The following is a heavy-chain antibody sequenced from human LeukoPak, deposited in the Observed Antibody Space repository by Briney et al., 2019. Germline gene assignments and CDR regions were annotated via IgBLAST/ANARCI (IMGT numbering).Heavy chain of an antibody. CDR2: IYYSGNT. V-gene: IGHV4-59*12. CDR1: GGSISSYY. Sequence: SETLSLTCTVSGGSISSYYWSWIRQPPGKGLEWIGYIYYSGNTNYNSSLKSRLTMSIDTSKNQFSLRLSSVTAADTAVYYCAREDPLVAARGLDSWGQGTLVTVSS. D-gene: IGHD2-15*01. CDR3: AREDPLVAARGLDS. J-gene: IGHJ4*02.